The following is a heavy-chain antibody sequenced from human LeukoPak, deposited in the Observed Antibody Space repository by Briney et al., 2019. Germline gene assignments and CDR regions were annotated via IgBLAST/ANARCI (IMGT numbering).Heavy chain of an antibody. V-gene: IGHV3-7*03. CDR3: AKTRGSGIVVVISKEYYFDY. CDR1: GFTFSSYW. J-gene: IGHJ4*02. D-gene: IGHD3-22*01. CDR2: INQDGSEK. Sequence: QPGGSLRLSCAASGFTFSSYWMTWVRQAPGKGLEWVATINQDGSEKYYVDSVKGRFSISRDNSKNTLHLQMNSLRAEDTAVYYCAKTRGSGIVVVISKEYYFDYWGQGTLVTVSS.